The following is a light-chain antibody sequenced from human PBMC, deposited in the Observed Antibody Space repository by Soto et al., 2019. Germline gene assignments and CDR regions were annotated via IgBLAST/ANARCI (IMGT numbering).Light chain of an antibody. CDR1: QSVSSSY. J-gene: IGKJ3*01. CDR3: QQYGSSPPT. V-gene: IGKV3-20*01. Sequence: EIVLTQSPGTLSLSPGERATLSCRASQSVSSSYLALYQQKPGQAPRLLIYGASSRATGIPDRFSGSGSGTDFTLTISRLEPEDFAVYYCQQYGSSPPTFGPGTKVDIK. CDR2: GAS.